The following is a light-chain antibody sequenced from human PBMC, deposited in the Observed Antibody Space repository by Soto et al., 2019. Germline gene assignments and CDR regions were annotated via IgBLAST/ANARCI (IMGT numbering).Light chain of an antibody. Sequence: QSALTQPASVSGSPGQSITISCTGTSSDVGDYNYVSWYQQHPGKAPKLMIYEVSNRPSGVSNRFSGSKSGNTASLTISGLQAEDEADYYCAAWDDSLNGYVFGTGTKLTVL. CDR3: AAWDDSLNGYV. CDR2: EVS. CDR1: SSDVGDYNY. V-gene: IGLV2-14*01. J-gene: IGLJ1*01.